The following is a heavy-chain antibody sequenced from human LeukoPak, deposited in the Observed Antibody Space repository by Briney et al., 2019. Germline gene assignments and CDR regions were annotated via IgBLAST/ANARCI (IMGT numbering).Heavy chain of an antibody. Sequence: TSETLSLTCTVSGGSITSGGYYWSWIRQYPGKGLEWIGYIFYTGATHYNPSLKSRVFISMDMSKNQFSLKLSSVTAADTAVYYRAGSRSAYYFLTGYSSDTNWFDPWGQGTLVTVSS. CDR1: GGSITSGGYY. D-gene: IGHD3-9*01. J-gene: IGHJ5*02. V-gene: IGHV4-31*03. CDR2: IFYTGAT. CDR3: AGSRSAYYFLTGYSSDTNWFDP.